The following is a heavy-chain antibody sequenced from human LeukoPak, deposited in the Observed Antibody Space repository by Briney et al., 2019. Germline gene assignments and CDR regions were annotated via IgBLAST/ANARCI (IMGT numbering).Heavy chain of an antibody. CDR2: IYYSGST. CDR3: ARLNIVVVPAARGWFDP. D-gene: IGHD2-2*01. J-gene: IGHJ5*02. Sequence: SETLSLTCAVSGYSISSSYYWGWIRQPPGKGLEWIGSIYYSGSTYYNPSLKSRVTISVDTSKNQFSLKLSSVTAADTAVYYCARLNIVVVPAARGWFDPWGQGTLVTVSS. CDR1: GYSISSSYY. V-gene: IGHV4-38-2*01.